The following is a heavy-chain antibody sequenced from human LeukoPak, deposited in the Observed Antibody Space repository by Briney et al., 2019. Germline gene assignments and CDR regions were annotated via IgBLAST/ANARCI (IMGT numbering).Heavy chain of an antibody. CDR3: ARDIQFVIRDP. CDR1: GFIFSSYS. D-gene: IGHD5-24*01. J-gene: IGHJ5*02. V-gene: IGHV3-74*01. CDR2: INSDGSST. Sequence: GGSLRLSCAASGFIFSSYSMSWVRQAPGKGLVWVSRINSDGSSTSYADSVKGRFTISRDNARNTLYLQMNSLRAEDTGVYYCARDIQFVIRDPWGQGTLVTVSS.